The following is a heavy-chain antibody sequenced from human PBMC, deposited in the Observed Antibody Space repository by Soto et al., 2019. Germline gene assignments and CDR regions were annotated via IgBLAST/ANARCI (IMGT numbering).Heavy chain of an antibody. Sequence: PSETLSLTCTVSGGSISSYYWSWIRQPPGKGLEWIGYIYYSGSTNYNPSLKSRVTISVDTSKNQFSLKLSSVTAADTAAYYCARASHYYDSSGYYPPPYYYGMDVWGQGTTVTVSS. CDR1: GGSISSYY. CDR3: ARASHYYDSSGYYPPPYYYGMDV. V-gene: IGHV4-59*01. D-gene: IGHD3-22*01. J-gene: IGHJ6*02. CDR2: IYYSGST.